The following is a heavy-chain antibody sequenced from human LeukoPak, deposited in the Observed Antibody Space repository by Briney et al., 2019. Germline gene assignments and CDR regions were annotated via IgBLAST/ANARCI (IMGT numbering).Heavy chain of an antibody. CDR3: ARSYDYYDSSGYWGDAFDI. D-gene: IGHD3-22*01. V-gene: IGHV4-4*07. CDR2: IYTSGST. Sequence: SETLSLTCTGSGCSISSYYWSWIRQPAGKGLEWIGRIYTSGSTNYNPSLKSRVTMPVDTSKNQFYLKLSSVTAADTAVYYCARSYDYYDSSGYWGDAFDIWGQGTMVTVSS. CDR1: GCSISSYY. J-gene: IGHJ3*02.